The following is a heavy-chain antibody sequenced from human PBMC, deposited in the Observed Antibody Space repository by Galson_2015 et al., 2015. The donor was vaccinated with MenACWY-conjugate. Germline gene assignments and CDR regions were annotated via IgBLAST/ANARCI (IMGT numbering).Heavy chain of an antibody. CDR1: GGTFSSYG. Sequence: SVKVSCKASGGTFSSYGISWVRQAPGQGLEWMGAIIPIFGAANYAQRFQGRVTMTADESTTTAYKELSSLRSEDTAVYYCVRDGHSSTWNQYNWFDPWGQGTLVTVSS. J-gene: IGHJ5*02. V-gene: IGHV1-69*13. CDR3: VRDGHSSTWNQYNWFDP. CDR2: IIPIFGAA. D-gene: IGHD6-13*01.